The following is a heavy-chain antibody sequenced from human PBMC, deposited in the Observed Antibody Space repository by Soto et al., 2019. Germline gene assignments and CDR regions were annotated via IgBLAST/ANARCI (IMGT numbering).Heavy chain of an antibody. D-gene: IGHD6-13*01. V-gene: IGHV3-30*18. CDR2: ISYDGSNK. Sequence: QVQLVESGGGVVQPGRSLRLSCAASGFTFSSYGMHWVRQAPGKGLEWVAVISYDGSNKYYADSVKGRFTISRDNSKNTLYLQMNSLRAEDTAVYYCAKEVGIAAAVPGWGQGTLVTVSS. J-gene: IGHJ4*02. CDR3: AKEVGIAAAVPG. CDR1: GFTFSSYG.